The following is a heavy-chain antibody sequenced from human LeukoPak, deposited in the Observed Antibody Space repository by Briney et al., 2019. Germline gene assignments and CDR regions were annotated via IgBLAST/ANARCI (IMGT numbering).Heavy chain of an antibody. D-gene: IGHD3-10*01. V-gene: IGHV4-38-2*02. Sequence: SETLSLTCTVSGYSISSGYYWGWIRQPPGKGLEWIGSIYHSGSTYYNPSLKSRVTISVDTSKNQFSLKLSSVTAADTAVYYCARADRGSDAFDIWGQGTMVTVSS. J-gene: IGHJ3*02. CDR2: IYHSGST. CDR3: ARADRGSDAFDI. CDR1: GYSISSGYY.